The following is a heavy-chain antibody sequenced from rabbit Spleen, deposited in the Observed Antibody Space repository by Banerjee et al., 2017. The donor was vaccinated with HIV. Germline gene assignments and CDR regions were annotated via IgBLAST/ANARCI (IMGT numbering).Heavy chain of an antibody. CDR3: ARDTGSSFSSYGMDL. CDR2: IDSDDGST. J-gene: IGHJ6*01. D-gene: IGHD8-1*01. CDR1: GFSFSSGYD. V-gene: IGHV1S45*01. Sequence: QEQLVESGGGLVKPGASLTLICTASGFSFSSGYDMSWVRQAPGKRPEWIACIDSDDGSTYYANWVNGRFSISKTSSTTVTLQMASLAAADTATYFCARDTGSSFSSYGMDLWGQGTLVTVS.